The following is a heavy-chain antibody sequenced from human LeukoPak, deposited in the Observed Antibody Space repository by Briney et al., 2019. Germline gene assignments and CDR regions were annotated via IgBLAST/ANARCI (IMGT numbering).Heavy chain of an antibody. D-gene: IGHD2-8*01. CDR2: ISAYNGNT. CDR1: GYTFTSYG. V-gene: IGHV1-18*01. J-gene: IGHJ5*02. Sequence: ASVKVSCKASGYTFTSYGISWVRQAPGQGLEWMGWISAYNGNTNYAQKLQGGVTMTTDTSTSTAYMELRSLRSDDTAVYYCARDHCTNGVCFKYNWFDPWGQGTLVTVSS. CDR3: ARDHCTNGVCFKYNWFDP.